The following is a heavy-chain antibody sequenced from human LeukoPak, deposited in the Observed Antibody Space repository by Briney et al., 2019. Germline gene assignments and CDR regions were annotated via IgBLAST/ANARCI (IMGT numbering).Heavy chain of an antibody. D-gene: IGHD5-18*01. V-gene: IGHV4-38-2*02. CDR2: IYHSGST. Sequence: SETLSLTCTVSGYSITSGYHWGWIRQFPGKGLEWIGTIYHSGSTFYNPSLQSRVSISVDTSKNQFSLNLSSVTAADTAVYFCARGYSYACYFDYWGQRTLVTVSS. CDR3: ARGYSYACYFDY. CDR1: GYSITSGYH. J-gene: IGHJ4*02.